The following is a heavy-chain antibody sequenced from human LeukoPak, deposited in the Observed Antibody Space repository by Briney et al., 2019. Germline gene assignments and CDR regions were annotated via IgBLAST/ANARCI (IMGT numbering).Heavy chain of an antibody. CDR1: GFTFSSYG. CDR3: AKEYDCSSTSCSGDY. CDR2: IRYDGSNK. J-gene: IGHJ4*02. V-gene: IGHV3-30*02. D-gene: IGHD2-2*01. Sequence: GGSLRLSCAASGFTFSSYGMHWVRQAPGKGLEWGAFIRYDGSNKYYADSVKGRFTISRDNSKNTLYLQMNSLRAEDTAVYYCAKEYDCSSTSCSGDYWGQGTLVTVSS.